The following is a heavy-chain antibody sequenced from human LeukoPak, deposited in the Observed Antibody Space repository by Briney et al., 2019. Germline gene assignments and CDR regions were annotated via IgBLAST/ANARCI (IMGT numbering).Heavy chain of an antibody. CDR1: GGTFSSYA. J-gene: IGHJ4*02. Sequence: ASVKVSCKASGGTFSSYAISWVRQAPGQGLEWMGGIIPIFGTANYAQKFQGRVTITADESTSTAYMELSSLRSEDTAVYYCARAYPFHPGGSSGSYDHWGQGTLVTVSS. V-gene: IGHV1-69*13. CDR2: IIPIFGTA. D-gene: IGHD3-10*01. CDR3: ARAYPFHPGGSSGSYDH.